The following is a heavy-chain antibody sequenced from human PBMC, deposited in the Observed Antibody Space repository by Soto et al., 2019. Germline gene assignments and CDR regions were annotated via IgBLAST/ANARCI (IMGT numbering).Heavy chain of an antibody. Sequence: EVQLVESGGGVVRPGGSLRLSCAASGFTVDDYVMSWVRQAPGKGLQWVSGINWNGGSTGYADSVKGRFTISRDNAKNSLYLQMNSLRAEDTAVYHCESSGYDNQFDYWGQGTLVTVSS. CDR3: ESSGYDNQFDY. CDR1: GFTVDDYV. V-gene: IGHV3-20*01. CDR2: INWNGGST. J-gene: IGHJ4*02. D-gene: IGHD5-12*01.